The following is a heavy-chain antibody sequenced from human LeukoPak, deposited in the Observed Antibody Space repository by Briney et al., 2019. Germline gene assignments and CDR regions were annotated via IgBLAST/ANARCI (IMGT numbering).Heavy chain of an antibody. J-gene: IGHJ4*02. V-gene: IGHV1-46*01. CDR1: GYTFTTYH. CDR3: ATEYVRTHYFDW. Sequence: GASVKVSCKASGYTFTTYHMHWVRQAPGQGLEWMGIITSTGTTTICAQKFQGRVTMTRDTSTSTVYMDLSSLRSDDTAVYYCATEYVRTHYFDWWGQGTLVTVSS. D-gene: IGHD3-16*01. CDR2: ITSTGTTT.